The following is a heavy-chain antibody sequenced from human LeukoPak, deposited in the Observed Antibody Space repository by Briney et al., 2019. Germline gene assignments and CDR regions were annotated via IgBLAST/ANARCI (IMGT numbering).Heavy chain of an antibody. CDR3: ARGAAIAARPVDY. CDR2: INHSGST. Sequence: SETLSLTCAVYGGSFSGYYWSWIRQPPGKGLEWIGEINHSGSTNYNPSLKSRVTISVDTSKNQFSLKLSSVTAADTAVYYCARGAAIAARPVDYWGQGTLVTVSS. V-gene: IGHV4-34*09. J-gene: IGHJ4*02. CDR1: GGSFSGYY. D-gene: IGHD6-6*01.